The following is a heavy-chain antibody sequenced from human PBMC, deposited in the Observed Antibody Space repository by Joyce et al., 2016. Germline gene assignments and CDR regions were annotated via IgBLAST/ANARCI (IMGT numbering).Heavy chain of an antibody. CDR1: GFNFTTHA. CDR3: AKGAFWRGFDS. V-gene: IGHV3-30*18. Sequence: QIRLVESGGGVVQPGRSMRLSCAASGFNFTTHAIHWVRQAPGKGLEVVAVISYDGSFKYYSESGRGRFTISRDNSKTTVSLQMSSLRPEDTALYYCAKGAFWRGFDSWGQGTRVTVSS. CDR2: ISYDGSFK. J-gene: IGHJ4*02. D-gene: IGHD3-3*01.